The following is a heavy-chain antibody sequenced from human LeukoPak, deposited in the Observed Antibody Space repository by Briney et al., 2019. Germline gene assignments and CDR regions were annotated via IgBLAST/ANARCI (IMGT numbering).Heavy chain of an antibody. D-gene: IGHD3-3*01. CDR1: GFTFSDRS. CDR2: ISGSSNYI. CDR3: AREPSEWYLDY. V-gene: IGHV3-21*06. Sequence: GGSLILSCAVSGFTFSDRSINWVRQAPGEGLEWVSYISGSSNYIYYADSVKGRFTISRDSAKSSVYLQMNSLRVEDTAVYYCAREPSEWYLDYWGRGTPVTVSS. J-gene: IGHJ4*02.